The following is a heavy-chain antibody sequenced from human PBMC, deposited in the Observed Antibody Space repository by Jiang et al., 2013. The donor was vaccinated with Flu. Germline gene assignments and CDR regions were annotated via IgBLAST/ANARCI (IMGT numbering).Heavy chain of an antibody. Sequence: GSGLVKPSGTLSLTCTVSGGSISSYYWSWIRQPPGKGLEWIGYIYYSGSTNYNPSLKSRVTISVDTSKNQFSLKLSSVTAADTAVYYCARDSRIAVDLMGGFDYWGQGTLVTVSS. CDR2: IYYSGST. CDR3: ARDSRIAVDLMGGFDY. J-gene: IGHJ4*02. V-gene: IGHV4-59*01. CDR1: GGSISSYY. D-gene: IGHD6-19*01.